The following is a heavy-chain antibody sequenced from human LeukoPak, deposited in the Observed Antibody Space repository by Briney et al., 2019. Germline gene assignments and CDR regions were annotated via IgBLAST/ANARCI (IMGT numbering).Heavy chain of an antibody. CDR2: MNPNTGQT. D-gene: IGHD3-10*01. J-gene: IGHJ4*02. CDR3: AREGVRWAMYYGSGSLDY. CDR1: GYTFTTYD. Sequence: ASVTVSCTTSGYTFTTYDIYWVRQATGPGLEFLGWMNPNTGQTGYEQKFQGRVTMTMNTSITTFYMEMSSLRSEDTAVYYCAREGVRWAMYYGSGSLDYWGQGTPVIVSS. V-gene: IGHV1-8*01.